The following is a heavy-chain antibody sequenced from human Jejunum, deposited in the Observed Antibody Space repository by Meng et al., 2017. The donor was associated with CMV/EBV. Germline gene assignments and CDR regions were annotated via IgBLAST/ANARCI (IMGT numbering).Heavy chain of an antibody. J-gene: IGHJ4*02. CDR2: LCYDGSRK. Sequence: SGFPLNSYGIHWVRQFPGKGLEWVAVLCYDGSRKYFADSVQGRFSISRDDSKNTVYLQMNSLRAEDTAVYYCARDNDGSSHYSQFDYWGQGTLVTVSS. CDR1: GFPLNSYG. V-gene: IGHV3-33*01. CDR3: ARDNDGSSHYSQFDY. D-gene: IGHD3-22*01.